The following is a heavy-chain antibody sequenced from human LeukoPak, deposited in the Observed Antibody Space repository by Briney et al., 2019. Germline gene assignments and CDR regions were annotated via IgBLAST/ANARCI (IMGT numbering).Heavy chain of an antibody. V-gene: IGHV1-8*02. CDR1: GYTFTGYY. CDR2: MNPNSGNT. CDR3: ARVGGDYYDSSGYSV. D-gene: IGHD3-22*01. Sequence: ASVKVSCKASGYTFTGYYMHWVRQATGQGLEWMGWMNPNSGNTGYAQKFQGRVTMTRNTSISTAYMELSSLRSEDTAVYYCARVGGDYYDSSGYSVWGQGTLVTVSS. J-gene: IGHJ4*02.